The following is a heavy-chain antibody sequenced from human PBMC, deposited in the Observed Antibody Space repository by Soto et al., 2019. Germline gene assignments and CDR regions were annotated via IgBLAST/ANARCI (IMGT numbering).Heavy chain of an antibody. CDR3: ASRPSGMTYHAVFDF. V-gene: IGHV3-7*03. CDR2: IKPDGSEK. CDR1: GLTFSGHW. D-gene: IGHD2-21*02. Sequence: PGGSLRLSCAASGLTFSGHWMTWVRQTPGKGLEWVASIKPDGSEKSYVDSVKGRFTISRDNAKNSLFLQMDSLRAEDTAVYYCASRPSGMTYHAVFDFWGQGTLVTVSS. J-gene: IGHJ4*02.